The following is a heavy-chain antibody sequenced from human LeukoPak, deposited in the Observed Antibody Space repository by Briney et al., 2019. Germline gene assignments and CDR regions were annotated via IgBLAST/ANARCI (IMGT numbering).Heavy chain of an antibody. J-gene: IGHJ4*02. CDR3: ARGPSKDRIDY. CDR1: GGSISSANYY. D-gene: IGHD2-2*01. V-gene: IGHV4-61*02. Sequence: SETLSLTCTVSGGSISSANYYWSWIRQPAGKGLEWIGRIYTSGSTNYNPSLKSRVTISVDTSKNQFSLKLNSVTAADTAVYYCARGPSKDRIDYWGQGTLATVSS. CDR2: IYTSGST.